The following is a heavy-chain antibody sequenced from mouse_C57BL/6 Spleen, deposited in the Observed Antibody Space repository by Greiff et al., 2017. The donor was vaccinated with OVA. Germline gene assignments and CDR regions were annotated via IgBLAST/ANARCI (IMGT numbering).Heavy chain of an antibody. CDR2: IYPGDGDT. J-gene: IGHJ3*01. D-gene: IGHD1-1*01. V-gene: IGHV1-80*01. CDR1: GYAFSSYW. CDR3: ARYGYGSSQGFAY. Sequence: QVQLQQSGAELVKPGASVKISCKASGYAFSSYWMNWVKQRPGKGLEWIGQIYPGDGDTNYNGKFKGKATLTADKSSSTAYMQLSSLTSEDSAVYFCARYGYGSSQGFAYWGQGTLVTVSA.